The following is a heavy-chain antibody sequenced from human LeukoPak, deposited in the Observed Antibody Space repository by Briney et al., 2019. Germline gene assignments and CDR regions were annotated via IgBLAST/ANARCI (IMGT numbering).Heavy chain of an antibody. V-gene: IGHV4-38-2*02. D-gene: IGHD2-21*01. CDR2: IYHSGST. Sequence: SETLSLTCTVSGHSISSDYYWGWIRQPPGKGLEWIGNIYHSGSTYYNPSLKSRVTISVDTSKSQFSLKLSSVTAADTAVYYCARGLWWGKYYFDYWGQGALVTVSS. J-gene: IGHJ4*02. CDR3: ARGLWWGKYYFDY. CDR1: GHSISSDYY.